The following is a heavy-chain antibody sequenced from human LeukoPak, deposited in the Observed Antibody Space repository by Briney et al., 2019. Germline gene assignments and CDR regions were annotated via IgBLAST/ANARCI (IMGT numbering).Heavy chain of an antibody. CDR1: GFTFSDYY. J-gene: IGHJ4*02. CDR2: ISSSGSTI. V-gene: IGHV3-11*04. CDR3: ARGPPRYCSSTSCFWNFDY. D-gene: IGHD2-2*01. Sequence: GGSLRLSCAAPGFTFSDYYMSWIRQAPGKGLEWVSYISSSGSTIYYADSVKGRLTISRDNAKNSLYLQMNSLRAEDTAVYYCARGPPRYCSSTSCFWNFDYWGQGTLVTVSS.